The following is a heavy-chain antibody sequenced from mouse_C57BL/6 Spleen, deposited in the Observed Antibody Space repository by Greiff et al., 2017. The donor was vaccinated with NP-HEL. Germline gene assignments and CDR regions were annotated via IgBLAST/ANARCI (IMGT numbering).Heavy chain of an antibody. CDR3: ARRGGYYYGSRYFDV. CDR1: GYTFTSYW. V-gene: IGHV1-69*01. Sequence: QVQLQQPGAELVMPGASVKLSCKASGYTFTSYWMHWVKQRPGQGLEWIGEIDPSDSYTNYNQKFKGKSTLTVDKSSSTAYMQLSSLTSEDSAVYYCARRGGYYYGSRYFDVWGTGTTVTVSS. D-gene: IGHD1-1*01. CDR2: IDPSDSYT. J-gene: IGHJ1*03.